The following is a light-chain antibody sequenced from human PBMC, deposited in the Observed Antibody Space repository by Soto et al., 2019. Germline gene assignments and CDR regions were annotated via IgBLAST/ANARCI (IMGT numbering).Light chain of an antibody. CDR1: QSISSW. V-gene: IGKV1-5*01. Sequence: DIQMTQSPSTLSASVGDRVTITCRASQSISSWLAWYQQKPGKAPKLLIYDASSLESGVPSRFSGSGSGTGFTLTISSLQPDDFATYYCQQYNTIGGTFGQGTKVDIK. J-gene: IGKJ1*01. CDR2: DAS. CDR3: QQYNTIGGT.